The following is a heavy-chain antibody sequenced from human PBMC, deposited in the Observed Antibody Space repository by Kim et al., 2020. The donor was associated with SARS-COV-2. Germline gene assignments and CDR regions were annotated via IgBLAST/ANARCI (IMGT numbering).Heavy chain of an antibody. Sequence: GGSLRLSCTTSGFTFTGHAMSWVRQAPGKGLEWVSSIDGSDGTTYYVDSVKGRFSISRDASKHTLYLQMSALRADDTAAYYCLKGGWGCILDYWGHGTLV. CDR1: GFTFTGHA. CDR3: LKGGWGCILDY. D-gene: IGHD2-21*01. CDR2: IDGSDGTT. V-gene: IGHV3-23*01. J-gene: IGHJ4*01.